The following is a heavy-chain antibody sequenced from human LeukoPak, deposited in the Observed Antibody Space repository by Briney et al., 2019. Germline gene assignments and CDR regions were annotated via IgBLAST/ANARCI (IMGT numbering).Heavy chain of an antibody. CDR3: ANYGAGTYRLDP. D-gene: IGHD3-10*01. J-gene: IGHJ5*02. CDR1: GASISSGGYC. V-gene: IGHV4-31*03. Sequence: SETLSLTCTVSGASISSGGYCWSWIRQHPGKGLEWIGYICYSGTTYYNPSLKSRVTISVDMSENQFSLKLSSVTAADTAVYYRANYGAGTYRLDPWGQGTLVTVSS. CDR2: ICYSGTT.